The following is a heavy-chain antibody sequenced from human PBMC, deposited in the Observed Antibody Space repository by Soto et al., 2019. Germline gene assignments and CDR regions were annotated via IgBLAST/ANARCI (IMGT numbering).Heavy chain of an antibody. Sequence: QVQLVQSGAEVKKPGASVKVSCKASGYTFTSYDINWVRQATGQGLEWMGWMHPNSGKTGYAQKYQSRVTMTRNTSISTSYIERSSLRSEDTAVYYCASSGSGWYLYWGQGTLVTVSS. CDR3: ASSGSGWYLY. CDR1: GYTFTSYD. V-gene: IGHV1-8*01. J-gene: IGHJ4*02. CDR2: MHPNSGKT. D-gene: IGHD6-19*01.